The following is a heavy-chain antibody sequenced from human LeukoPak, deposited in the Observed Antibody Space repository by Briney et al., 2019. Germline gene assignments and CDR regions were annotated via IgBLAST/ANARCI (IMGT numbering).Heavy chain of an antibody. CDR1: GFTFSSYG. D-gene: IGHD5-12*01. Sequence: GGSLRLSCAASGFTFSSYGMHWVRQAPGKGLEWLSYISAGSTIYYADSVKGRFTISRDNANNLLYLQMNSLRAEDTAVYYCARDLFGTYDSDYWGQGILVTVSS. J-gene: IGHJ4*02. V-gene: IGHV3-48*01. CDR2: ISAGSTI. CDR3: ARDLFGTYDSDY.